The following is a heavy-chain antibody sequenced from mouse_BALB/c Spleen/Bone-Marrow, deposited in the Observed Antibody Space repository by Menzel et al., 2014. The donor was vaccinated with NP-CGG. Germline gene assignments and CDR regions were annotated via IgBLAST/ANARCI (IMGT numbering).Heavy chain of an antibody. CDR3: ARNYGYGRSFAY. Sequence: EVQLQQSGAELVKPGASVKLSCTASGFYIKDTYMHWVKQRPEQGLEWIGRIDPANGNTKYDPKFQDDATMTAKTSSNTAYLQLSSITSEDTAVYYCARNYGYGRSFAYWGQGTLVTVSA. J-gene: IGHJ3*01. D-gene: IGHD2-2*01. CDR1: GFYIKDTY. V-gene: IGHV14-3*02. CDR2: IDPANGNT.